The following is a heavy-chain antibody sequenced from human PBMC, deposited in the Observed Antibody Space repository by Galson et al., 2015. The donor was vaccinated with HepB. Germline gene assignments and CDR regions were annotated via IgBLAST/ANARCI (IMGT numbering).Heavy chain of an antibody. CDR2: MNPRSDYT. CDR1: GYTFSGYD. J-gene: IGHJ4*02. Sequence: SVKVSCKASGYTFSGYDMMWVRQATGQGLEWMGWMNPRSDYTGYAEKFQGRVIMTGDSSISTAYMELTSLTLEDTGVYYCVRGLDPDYWGRGTLVTVSS. CDR3: VRGLDPDY. V-gene: IGHV1-8*01.